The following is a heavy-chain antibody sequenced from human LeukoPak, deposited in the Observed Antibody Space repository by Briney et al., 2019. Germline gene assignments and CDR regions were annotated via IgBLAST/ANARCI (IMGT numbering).Heavy chain of an antibody. J-gene: IGHJ4*02. V-gene: IGHV3-21*01. CDR3: ARGWSDSSPYDC. Sequence: GRSLRLSCAASGFTFDDYAMHWVRQAPGRGLEWVSTITGGSTYIYYADSVKGRFTISRDNTENSLSLQMNSLRVDDTAVYYCARGWSDSSPYDCWGQGTLVTVSS. CDR1: GFTFDDYA. CDR2: ITGGSTYI. D-gene: IGHD1-1*01.